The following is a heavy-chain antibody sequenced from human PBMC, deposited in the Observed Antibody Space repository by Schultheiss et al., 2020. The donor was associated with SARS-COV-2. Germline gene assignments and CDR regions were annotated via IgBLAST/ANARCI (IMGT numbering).Heavy chain of an antibody. CDR2: ISGSGSTI. J-gene: IGHJ5*02. CDR3: ARDVDGYQP. Sequence: GGSLRLSCKASGFTFSNYGMHWVRQAPGKGLEWVSAISGSGSTIYYADSVKGRFTISRDNAKNSLYLQMNSLRAEDTAVYYCARDVDGYQPWGQGTLVTVSS. V-gene: IGHV3-48*04. CDR1: GFTFSNYG. D-gene: IGHD5-24*01.